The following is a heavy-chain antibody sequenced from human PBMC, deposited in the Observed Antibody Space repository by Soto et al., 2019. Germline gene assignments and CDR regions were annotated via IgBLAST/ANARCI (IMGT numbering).Heavy chain of an antibody. D-gene: IGHD5-12*01. CDR3: AREYSGYEDRWFDP. Sequence: SETLSLTCTVSGGSISSYYWSWIRQPPGKGLEWIGYIYYSGSTNYNPSLKSRFTISRDNAKNSLYLQMNSLRAEDTAVYYCAREYSGYEDRWFDPWGQGTLVTVSS. V-gene: IGHV4-59*12. CDR2: IYYSGST. J-gene: IGHJ5*02. CDR1: GGSISSYY.